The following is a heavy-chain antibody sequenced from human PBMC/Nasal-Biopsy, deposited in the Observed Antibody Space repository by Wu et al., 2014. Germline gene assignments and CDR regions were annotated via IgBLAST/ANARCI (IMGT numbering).Heavy chain of an antibody. Sequence: LVKPTQTLTLTCTFSGFSLTTSGVGVGWIRQPPGKALEWLAFIYSNYGERYSPSLKSRLTITKDTSKIEVVLTMTNMDPVDTATYYCAYGHMAGAHRFDPVGPGNPGHRLL. D-gene: IGHD6-19*01. V-gene: IGHV2-5*01. J-gene: IGHJ5*02. CDR3: AYGHMAGAHRFDP. CDR1: GFSLTTSGVG. CDR2: IYSNYGE.